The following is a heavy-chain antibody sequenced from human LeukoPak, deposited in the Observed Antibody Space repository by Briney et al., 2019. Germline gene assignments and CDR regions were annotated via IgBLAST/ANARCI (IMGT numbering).Heavy chain of an antibody. D-gene: IGHD2/OR15-2a*01. V-gene: IGHV4-34*01. Sequence: SETLSLTCAVYGGSLSGYYWSWIRQPPGKGLEWIGEINHSGSTNYNPSLKSRVTISVDTSKNQFSLKLSSVTAADTAVYYCATNYVQAPLGRDYWGQGTLVTVSS. CDR2: INHSGST. CDR3: ATNYVQAPLGRDY. CDR1: GGSLSGYY. J-gene: IGHJ4*02.